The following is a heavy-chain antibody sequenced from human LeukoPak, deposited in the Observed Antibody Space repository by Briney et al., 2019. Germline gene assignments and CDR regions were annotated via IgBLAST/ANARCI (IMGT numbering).Heavy chain of an antibody. CDR1: GFTFSNYW. Sequence: GGSLRLSCAASGFTFSNYWMSWIRQAPGKGLEWVSYISSSGSTIYYADSVKGRFTISRDNAKNSLYLQMNSLRAEDTAVYYCARGLRGYSPSDAFDIWGQGTMVTVSS. CDR2: ISSSGSTI. J-gene: IGHJ3*02. CDR3: ARGLRGYSPSDAFDI. V-gene: IGHV3-11*01. D-gene: IGHD5-18*01.